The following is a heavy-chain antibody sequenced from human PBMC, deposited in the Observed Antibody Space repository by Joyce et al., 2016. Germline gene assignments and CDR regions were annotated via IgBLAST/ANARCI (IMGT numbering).Heavy chain of an antibody. CDR2: INNSGVT. CDR1: GGPCRGFF. CDR3: ARSQWLAPLMY. V-gene: IGHV4-34*01. D-gene: IGHD6-19*01. J-gene: IGHJ4*02. Sequence: QVQLQQWGAGLLKPSETLSLTWAVSGGPCRGFFWTWVRQPPGKGLEWIGDINNSGVTNYNPSLKTRVTFSVDTSKNQFSLKLTSLSAADTAVYYCARSQWLAPLMYWGQGTPVTVSS.